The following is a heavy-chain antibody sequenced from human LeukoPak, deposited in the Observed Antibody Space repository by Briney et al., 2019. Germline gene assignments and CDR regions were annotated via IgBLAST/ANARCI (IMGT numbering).Heavy chain of an antibody. CDR1: GFTFSSYD. V-gene: IGHV3-13*01. CDR3: ARYSSISSFDY. Sequence: GGSLRLSCAASGFTFSSYDMHWVRQATGKGLEWVSAIGTAGDTYYPGSVKGRFTISRENAKNSLYLQMNSLRAGDTAVYYCARYSSISSFDYWGQGTLVTVSS. D-gene: IGHD6-13*01. J-gene: IGHJ4*02. CDR2: IGTAGDT.